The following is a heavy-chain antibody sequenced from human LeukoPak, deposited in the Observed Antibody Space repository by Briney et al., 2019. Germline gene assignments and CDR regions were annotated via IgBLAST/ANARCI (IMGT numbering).Heavy chain of an antibody. V-gene: IGHV3-30*18. Sequence: GGSLRLSCSASGFTFNRYGMHWVRQAPGKGLEWVALISYEGSIKYYADSVKGRFTISGDNSKSTLYLQMNSLRGEDTAVYHCAKYLEPTAVLMDVWGQGTTVTVSS. CDR1: GFTFNRYG. J-gene: IGHJ6*02. CDR2: ISYEGSIK. CDR3: AKYLEPTAVLMDV. D-gene: IGHD1-1*01.